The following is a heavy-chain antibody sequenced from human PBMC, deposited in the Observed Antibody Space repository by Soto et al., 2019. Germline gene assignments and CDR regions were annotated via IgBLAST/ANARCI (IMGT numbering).Heavy chain of an antibody. V-gene: IGHV4-39*01. D-gene: IGHD3-16*02. CDR3: PLSAGKGWFDP. Sequence: QLQLQESGPGLVKPSETLSLTCTVSGGSISSSSYYWGWIRQPPGKGLEWIGSIYYSGSTYYNPSLKSRVTISVDTSKNQFSLKLSSVTAADTAVYYCPLSAGKGWFDPWGQGTLVTVSS. CDR1: GGSISSSSYY. CDR2: IYYSGST. J-gene: IGHJ5*02.